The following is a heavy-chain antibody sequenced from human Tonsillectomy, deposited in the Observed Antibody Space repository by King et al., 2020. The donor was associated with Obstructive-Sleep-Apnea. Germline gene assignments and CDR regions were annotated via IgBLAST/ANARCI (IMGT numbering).Heavy chain of an antibody. D-gene: IGHD2-15*01. J-gene: IGHJ6*02. Sequence: QLVQSGAEVKKPGASVKVSCKASGYTFTSYDINWVRQATGQGLEWMGWMNPNSGNTAYAQKFQGRVTMTRNTSISTAYMELSSLRSEDTAVYYCARGGVVVAATNYYYGMDVWGQGTTVTVSS. CDR3: ARGGVVVAATNYYYGMDV. CDR1: GYTFTSYD. V-gene: IGHV1-8*01. CDR2: MNPNSGNT.